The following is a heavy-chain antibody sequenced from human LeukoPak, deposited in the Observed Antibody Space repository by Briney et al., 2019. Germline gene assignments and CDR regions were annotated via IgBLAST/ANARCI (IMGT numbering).Heavy chain of an antibody. V-gene: IGHV4-30-4*01. CDR2: IYYSGST. D-gene: IGHD3-10*01. Sequence: SETLSLTCTVSGGSISSGDYYWSWIRQPPGKGLEWIGYIYYSGSTYYNPSLKSRATISVDTSKNQFSLKLSSVTAADTAVYYCARVGYFYYYYGMDVWGQGTTATVSS. CDR1: GGSISSGDYY. CDR3: ARVGYFYYYYGMDV. J-gene: IGHJ6*02.